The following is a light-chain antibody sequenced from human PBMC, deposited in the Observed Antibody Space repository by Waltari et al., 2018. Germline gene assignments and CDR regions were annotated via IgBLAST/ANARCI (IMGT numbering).Light chain of an antibody. CDR1: SSAVGASDF. V-gene: IGLV2-14*03. CDR3: SAYTTSVTLV. CDR2: DVS. Sequence: QSALTQPASVSGSPGQSITISCTGTSSAVGASDFVSWYQQHPGKAPQLMIYDVSNRPSGISNRFSGSKSGNTASLSISVLQTEDEAEYYCSAYTTSVTLVFGTGTKVTVL. J-gene: IGLJ1*01.